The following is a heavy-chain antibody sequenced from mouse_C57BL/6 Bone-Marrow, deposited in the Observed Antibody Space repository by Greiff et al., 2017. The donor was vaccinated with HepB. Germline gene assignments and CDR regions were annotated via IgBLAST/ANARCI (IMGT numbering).Heavy chain of an antibody. CDR2: IYPGDGDT. CDR1: GYAFSSSW. V-gene: IGHV1-82*01. D-gene: IGHD3-2*02. CDR3: ARSRQLRLRGAMDD. Sequence: QVQLQQSGPELVKPGASVKISCKASGYAFSSSWMNWVKQRPGKGLEWIGRIYPGDGDTNYNGKFKGKATLTADKSSSTAYMQLSSLTSEDSAVYFCARSRQLRLRGAMDDWGQGTSVTVSS. J-gene: IGHJ4*01.